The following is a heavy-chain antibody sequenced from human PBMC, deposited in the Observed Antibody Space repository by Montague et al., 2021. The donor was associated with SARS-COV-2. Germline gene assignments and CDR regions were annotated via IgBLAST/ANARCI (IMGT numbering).Heavy chain of an antibody. D-gene: IGHD6-13*01. V-gene: IGHV2-70*11. J-gene: IGHJ5*02. CDR3: ARILVAAAGSPFDP. Sequence: PALVKPTQTLTLACTFSGFSLSTSGMCVSWLRQPPGKALEWLARIDWDDDKYYSTSLKTMLTISKDTSKNQVVLTMTNMDPVDTATYYCARILVAAAGSPFDPWGQGTLVTVSS. CDR1: GFSLSTSGMC. CDR2: IDWDDDK.